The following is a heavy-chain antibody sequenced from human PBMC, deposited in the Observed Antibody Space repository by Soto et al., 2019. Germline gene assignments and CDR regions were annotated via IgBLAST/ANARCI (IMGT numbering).Heavy chain of an antibody. Sequence: QPGGSLRLSCAASGFTFSSYAMSWVRQAPGKGLEWVSAISGSGGSTYYADSVKGRFTISRDNSKNTLYLQMNSLRAEDTAVYYCAKDLSLLWPMVYGMDVWGQGTTVTVSS. CDR3: AKDLSLLWPMVYGMDV. V-gene: IGHV3-23*01. CDR1: GFTFSSYA. D-gene: IGHD3-10*01. CDR2: ISGSGGST. J-gene: IGHJ6*02.